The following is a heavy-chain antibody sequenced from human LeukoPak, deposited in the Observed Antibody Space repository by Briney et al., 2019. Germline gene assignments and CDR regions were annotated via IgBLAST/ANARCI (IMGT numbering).Heavy chain of an antibody. D-gene: IGHD3-16*02. Sequence: PGGSLRLSCAASGFTFCNAWMSWVRQAPGKGLEWVGRIKSKTDGGTTDYAAPVKGRFTISRDDSKNTLYLQMNSLKTEDTAVYYCTTGDYVWGSYRPHFDYWGQGTLVTVSS. CDR3: TTGDYVWGSYRPHFDY. CDR2: IKSKTDGGTT. J-gene: IGHJ4*02. V-gene: IGHV3-15*01. CDR1: GFTFCNAW.